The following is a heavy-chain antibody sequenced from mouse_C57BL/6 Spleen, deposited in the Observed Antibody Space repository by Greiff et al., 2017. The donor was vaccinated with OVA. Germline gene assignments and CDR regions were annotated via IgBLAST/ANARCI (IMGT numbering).Heavy chain of an antibody. CDR1: GFSFNTYA. Sequence: EVQVVESGRGLVQPTGSLKLSCAASGFSFNTYAMTWVRQAPGKGLEWVARIRSKSNNYATYYADSVKDRFPIPRDDSESMLNLQMNNLNTEDTAMYYCVRNYPWDYAMDYWGQGTSVTVSS. V-gene: IGHV10-1*01. D-gene: IGHD2-1*01. CDR3: VRNYPWDYAMDY. CDR2: IRSKSNNYAT. J-gene: IGHJ4*01.